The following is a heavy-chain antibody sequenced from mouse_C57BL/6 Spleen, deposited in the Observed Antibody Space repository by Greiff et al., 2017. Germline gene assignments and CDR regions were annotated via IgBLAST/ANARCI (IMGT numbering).Heavy chain of an antibody. CDR1: GFTFSSYT. CDR2: ISGGGGNT. Sequence: EVQLVESGGGLVKPGGSLKLSCAASGFTFSSYTMSRVRQTPEKRLEWVATISGGGGNTYYPDSVKGRFTISRDNAKNTLYLQMSSLRSEDTALYYCARLMISYYFDYWGQGTTLTVSS. D-gene: IGHD2-4*01. V-gene: IGHV5-9*01. J-gene: IGHJ2*01. CDR3: ARLMISYYFDY.